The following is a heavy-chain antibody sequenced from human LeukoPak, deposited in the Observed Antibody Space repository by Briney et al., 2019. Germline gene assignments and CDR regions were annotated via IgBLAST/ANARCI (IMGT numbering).Heavy chain of an antibody. J-gene: IGHJ4*02. Sequence: PGGSLRLSCAPSGFTFNNYGMHWVRQAPGKGLEWVAFIRYDGSNKYYADSVKGRFTISRDNSKNTLYLQMNSLRAEDTAVYYCAKYYYDSSGTLKYYFDYWGQGTLVTVSS. D-gene: IGHD3-22*01. CDR1: GFTFNNYG. CDR2: IRYDGSNK. CDR3: AKYYYDSSGTLKYYFDY. V-gene: IGHV3-30*02.